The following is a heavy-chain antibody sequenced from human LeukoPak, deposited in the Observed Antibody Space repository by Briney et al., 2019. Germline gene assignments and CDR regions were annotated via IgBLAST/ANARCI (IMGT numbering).Heavy chain of an antibody. CDR3: ARRSFMSSSYYYYYYMDV. D-gene: IGHD6-6*01. Sequence: PSETLSLTCAVYGGSFSSYYWGWIRQPPGKGLERIGSIYYSGSTYYNPSLKSRVTISVDTSKNQFSLKLSSVTAADTAVYYCARRSFMSSSYYYYYYMDVWGKGTTVTVSS. CDR1: GGSFSSYY. J-gene: IGHJ6*03. V-gene: IGHV4-39*01. CDR2: IYYSGST.